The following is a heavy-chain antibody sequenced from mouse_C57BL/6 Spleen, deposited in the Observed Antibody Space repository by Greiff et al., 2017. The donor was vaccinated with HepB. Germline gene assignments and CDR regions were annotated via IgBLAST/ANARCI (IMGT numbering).Heavy chain of an antibody. D-gene: IGHD4-1*01. CDR2: ISSGGSYT. CDR3: ADWDWFAY. CDR1: GFTFSSYG. Sequence: EVKLVESGGDLVKPEGSLKLSCAASGFTFSSYGMSWVRQTPDKRLEWVATISSGGSYTYYPDSVKGRFTISRDNAKNTLYLQMSSLKSEDTAMYYCADWDWFAYWGQGTLVTVSA. V-gene: IGHV5-6*01. J-gene: IGHJ3*01.